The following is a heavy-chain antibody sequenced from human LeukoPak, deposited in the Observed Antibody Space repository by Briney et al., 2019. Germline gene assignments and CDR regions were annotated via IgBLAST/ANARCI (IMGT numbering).Heavy chain of an antibody. CDR2: IYTSGST. CDR1: GGSISSGSYY. J-gene: IGHJ6*02. D-gene: IGHD2-15*01. Sequence: SETLSLTCTVSGGSISSGSYYWSWIRQPAGKGLEWIGRIYTSGSTNYNPSLKSRVTISVDTSKNQFSLKLSSVTAADTAVYYCARNYCSGGSCYAGYYYCGMDVWGQGTTVTVSS. V-gene: IGHV4-61*02. CDR3: ARNYCSGGSCYAGYYYCGMDV.